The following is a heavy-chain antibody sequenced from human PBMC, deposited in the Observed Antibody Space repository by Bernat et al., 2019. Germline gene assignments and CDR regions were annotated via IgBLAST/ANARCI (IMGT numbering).Heavy chain of an antibody. V-gene: IGHV3-21*01. D-gene: IGHD3-16*01. J-gene: IGHJ3*02. CDR2: ISSSSSYI. CDR3: ARGVVRNDVCDI. CDR1: GFTFSSYS. Sequence: EVQLVESGGGLVKPGGSLRLSCAASGFTFSSYSMNWVRQAPGKGLEWVSSISSSSSYIYYADSVKGRFTISRDNAKNSLYLQMNSLRAEDTAVYYCARGVVRNDVCDIWGQGTMVTVSS.